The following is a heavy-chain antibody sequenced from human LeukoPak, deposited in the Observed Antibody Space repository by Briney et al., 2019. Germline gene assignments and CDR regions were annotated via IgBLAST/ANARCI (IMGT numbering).Heavy chain of an antibody. CDR2: IIPIFATA. D-gene: IGHD1-26*01. CDR1: GGTFNSYA. Sequence: ASVKVSCKASGGTFNSYAISWVRQAPGQGLEWMGGIIPIFATANYAQKFQGRVTITADESTSTAYMELSSLRSEDTAVYYCARLGSWDQGNCWGQGTLVTVSS. CDR3: ARLGSWDQGNC. J-gene: IGHJ4*02. V-gene: IGHV1-69*13.